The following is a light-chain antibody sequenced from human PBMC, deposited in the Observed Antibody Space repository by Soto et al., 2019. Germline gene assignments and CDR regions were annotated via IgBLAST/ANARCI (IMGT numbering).Light chain of an antibody. CDR2: LNSDGSH. CDR3: QTCGTGIYVV. J-gene: IGLJ2*01. V-gene: IGLV4-69*01. CDR1: SGHSSYA. Sequence: QPVLTQSPSASASLGASVKLTCTLSSGHSSYAIAWHQQQPEKGPRYLLKLNSDGSHSKGDGIPDRFSGSSSGAERYLTIFSLQSEDEADYYCQTCGTGIYVVFGGGTKLTVL.